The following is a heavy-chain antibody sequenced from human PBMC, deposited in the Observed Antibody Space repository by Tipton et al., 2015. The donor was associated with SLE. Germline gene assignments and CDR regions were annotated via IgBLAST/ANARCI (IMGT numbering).Heavy chain of an antibody. V-gene: IGHV4-39*07. CDR2: VHYNGRS. CDR3: ASQATGPYYFDY. Sequence: TLSLTCSVSGGSISSNVYYWGWMRQSPGKGLEWIANVHYNGRSYSNPSLKSRVTTSLDTSNNQFSLKLFSVTAADTAVYYCASQATGPYYFDYWGQGTLVTVSS. CDR1: GGSISSNVYY. J-gene: IGHJ4*02.